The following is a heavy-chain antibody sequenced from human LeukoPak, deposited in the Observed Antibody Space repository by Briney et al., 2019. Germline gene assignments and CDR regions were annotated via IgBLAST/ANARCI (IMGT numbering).Heavy chain of an antibody. D-gene: IGHD1-26*01. Sequence: SETLSLTCTVSGGSISISGYYWGWIRQPPGKGLEWIGSIYYSGSTYYNPSLKSRVTISVDTSKNQFSLKLSSVTAADTAVYYCARHLSGSYVPYYFDYWGQGTLVTVSS. CDR3: ARHLSGSYVPYYFDY. J-gene: IGHJ4*02. V-gene: IGHV4-39*01. CDR2: IYYSGST. CDR1: GGSISISGYY.